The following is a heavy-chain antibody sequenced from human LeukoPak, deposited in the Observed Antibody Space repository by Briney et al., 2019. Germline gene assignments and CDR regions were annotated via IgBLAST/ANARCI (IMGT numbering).Heavy chain of an antibody. Sequence: PGGSLRLSCAASGFTFRNYWMTWVRQSPGQGLEWVANIDQRGSEIHYVDSVKGRFTISRDDAKNSVYLQMNNLRVDDTAMYYCARGPDPVVRGPRRAFDLWGQGTMVTVSS. V-gene: IGHV3-7*01. CDR2: IDQRGSEI. CDR1: GFTFRNYW. J-gene: IGHJ3*01. D-gene: IGHD3-10*01. CDR3: ARGPDPVVRGPRRAFDL.